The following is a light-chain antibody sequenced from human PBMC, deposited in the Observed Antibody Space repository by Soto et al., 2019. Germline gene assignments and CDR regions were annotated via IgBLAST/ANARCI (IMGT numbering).Light chain of an antibody. CDR2: WAS. J-gene: IGKJ4*01. CDR3: QQYYDAPLT. Sequence: DIVMTQSPHSLAVSLGERATINCESSQSVLSSSNNKTYLAWYQQKPGQPPKLLIYWASTRESGVPDRFSGSGSGTDFTLTISSLQAEDAAVYYCQQYYDAPLTFGGGTKVEIK. CDR1: QSVLSSSNNKTY. V-gene: IGKV4-1*01.